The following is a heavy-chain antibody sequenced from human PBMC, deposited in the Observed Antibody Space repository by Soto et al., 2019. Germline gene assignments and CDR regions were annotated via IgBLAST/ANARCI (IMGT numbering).Heavy chain of an antibody. D-gene: IGHD5-18*01. CDR3: ARGSPRGYSFGYMDH. CDR2: ISGSGDST. V-gene: IGHV3-23*01. Sequence: GGSLRLSCAASGFTFNSYAMSWVRQAPGKGLEWLSAISGSGDSTYYADSVKGRFTISRDSSKNTLYLQMSSLRAEDTGVYYCARGSPRGYSFGYMDHWGQGTLVTVSS. J-gene: IGHJ4*02. CDR1: GFTFNSYA.